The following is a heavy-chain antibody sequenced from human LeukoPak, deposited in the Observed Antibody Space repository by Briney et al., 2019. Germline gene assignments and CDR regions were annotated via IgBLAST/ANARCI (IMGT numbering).Heavy chain of an antibody. Sequence: PGGSPRLSCAASGVTFCGYYMSWIRQAPGKGLGWVSCISGSGSTTYYDDSVKGRLTITRDSAKNSLYLQMNSLRAEDTAVYYCARETEYGYSYEGIDYWGQGTLVTVSS. CDR2: ISGSGSTT. D-gene: IGHD5-18*01. CDR3: ARETEYGYSYEGIDY. V-gene: IGHV3-11*04. CDR1: GVTFCGYY. J-gene: IGHJ4*02.